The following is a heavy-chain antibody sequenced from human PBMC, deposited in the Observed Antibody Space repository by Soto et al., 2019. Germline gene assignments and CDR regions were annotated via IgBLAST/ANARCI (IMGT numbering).Heavy chain of an antibody. V-gene: IGHV4-39*01. D-gene: IGHD2-2*02. Sequence: QLQLQESGPGLVKPSETLSLTCTVSGGSISSSTYYWGWIRQPPGKGLEWIGSIYYSGSTYYNPSLKSRVTISVDTSTNPFSLRLSSVTAADTAVYYCASLYIDLGYFDYWGQGTLVTVSS. CDR2: IYYSGST. J-gene: IGHJ4*02. CDR1: GGSISSSTYY. CDR3: ASLYIDLGYFDY.